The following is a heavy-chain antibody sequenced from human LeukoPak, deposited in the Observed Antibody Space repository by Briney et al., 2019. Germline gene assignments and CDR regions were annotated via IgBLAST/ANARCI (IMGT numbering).Heavy chain of an antibody. CDR2: INPNSGGT. D-gene: IGHD3-10*01. CDR3: AREGGDPAWFDI. J-gene: IGHJ3*02. Sequence: ASVKVSCKASGYTFTGYYMHWVRQAPGQGFEWMGRINPNSGGTNYAQKFQGRVTMTRDTSISTAYMELSRLRSDDTAVYYCAREGGDPAWFDIWGQGTMVTVSS. CDR1: GYTFTGYY. V-gene: IGHV1-2*06.